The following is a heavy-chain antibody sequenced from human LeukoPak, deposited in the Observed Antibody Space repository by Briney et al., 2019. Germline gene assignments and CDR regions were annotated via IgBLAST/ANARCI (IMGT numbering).Heavy chain of an antibody. Sequence: SETLSLTCTVSGGSISSYYWSWIRQPPGKGLECIGYIYYSGSTNHNPSLKSRVTISIDTSKNQFSLKLSSVTAADTAVYYCARLNKWELLGAFDIWGQGTMVTVSS. J-gene: IGHJ3*02. CDR1: GGSISSYY. CDR2: IYYSGST. CDR3: ARLNKWELLGAFDI. V-gene: IGHV4-59*08. D-gene: IGHD1-26*01.